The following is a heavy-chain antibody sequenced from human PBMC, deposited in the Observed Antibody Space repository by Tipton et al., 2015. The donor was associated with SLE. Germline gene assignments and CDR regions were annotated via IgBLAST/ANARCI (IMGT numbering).Heavy chain of an antibody. CDR2: ISAKSDET. CDR1: GFSFSNYA. V-gene: IGHV3-23*01. CDR3: AKDYWGDYAQFDY. J-gene: IGHJ4*02. D-gene: IGHD4-17*01. Sequence: SGFSFSNYAMSWVRQAPGKGLDWVSTISAKSDETWHADSVKGRFTVSRDNSKNTLYLQMDSLRAEDTAVYFCAKDYWGDYAQFDYWGQGALATVSS.